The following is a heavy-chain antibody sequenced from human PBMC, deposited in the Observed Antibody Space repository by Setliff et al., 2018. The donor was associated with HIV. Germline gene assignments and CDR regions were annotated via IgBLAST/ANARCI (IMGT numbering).Heavy chain of an antibody. CDR1: GYNFTSHW. V-gene: IGHV5-51*01. J-gene: IGHJ3*02. Sequence: GESLKISCKGSGYNFTSHWIGWVRQMPGRGLEWMAIIFPGDSDVRKSPSFQGQVTISADKSIDTAYLQWSSLKASDTAMYYCARFRYSGSYYVVDAFDIWGQGTMVTVSS. CDR2: IFPGDSDV. D-gene: IGHD1-26*01. CDR3: ARFRYSGSYYVVDAFDI.